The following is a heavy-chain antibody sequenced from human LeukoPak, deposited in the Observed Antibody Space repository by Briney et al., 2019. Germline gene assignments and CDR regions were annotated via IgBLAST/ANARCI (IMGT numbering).Heavy chain of an antibody. V-gene: IGHV4-4*07. J-gene: IGHJ6*03. D-gene: IGHD4-17*01. CDR2: IYTSGST. CDR3: ARALVTTRWVYYYYMDV. Sequence: PSETLSLTCTVSGGSISSYYWSWIRQPAGKGLEWIGRIYTSGSTNYNPSLKSRVTMSVDTSKNQFSLKLSSVTAADTAVYYCARALVTTRWVYYYYMDVWGKRTTVTVSS. CDR1: GGSISSYY.